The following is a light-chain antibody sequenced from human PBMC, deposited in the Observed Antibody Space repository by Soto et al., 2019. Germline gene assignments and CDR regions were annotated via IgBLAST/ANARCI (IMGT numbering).Light chain of an antibody. CDR3: QGLGSSCGHLGYV. V-gene: IGLV3-21*04. CDR1: NIGSKS. Sequence: SYELTQPPSVSVAPGKTARITCGGNNIGSKSVHWYQQKPGQAPVLVIYYDSDRPSGIPERFSGSNSGNTATLTISRVEGGDEGGYYCQGLGSSCGHLGYVFGTGTKLTVL. J-gene: IGLJ1*01. CDR2: YDS.